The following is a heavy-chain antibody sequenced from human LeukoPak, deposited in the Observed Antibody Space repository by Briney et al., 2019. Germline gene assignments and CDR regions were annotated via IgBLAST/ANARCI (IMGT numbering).Heavy chain of an antibody. J-gene: IGHJ4*02. CDR1: GGSISSNNW. D-gene: IGHD1-1*01. V-gene: IGHV4-4*02. Sequence: SETLSLTCAVSGGSISSNNWWGWVRPPPGKGLGWIGEIYHSGSPNYKPSLKSRVTISVDKSRNHFSLNLSSVTAADTAVYYCARVNINNWHSCDYWGQGTLVTAAS. CDR2: IYHSGSP. CDR3: ARVNINNWHSCDY.